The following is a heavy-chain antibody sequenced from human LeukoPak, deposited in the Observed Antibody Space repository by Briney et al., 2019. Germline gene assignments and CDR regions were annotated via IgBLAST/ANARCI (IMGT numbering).Heavy chain of an antibody. D-gene: IGHD2-15*01. CDR2: ISSSSSNK. V-gene: IGHV3-48*01. J-gene: IGHJ4*02. Sequence: SGGSQTLSCAASGLTFSTYSMNWARQAPGKGLEWVSYISSSSSNKYYADSVKGRFTLPRDNAKNSLYLQMNSLRAEDTAVYYCAREFSRPDCSGGSCYEMVDSWGQGTLVTVSS. CDR3: AREFSRPDCSGGSCYEMVDS. CDR1: GLTFSTYS.